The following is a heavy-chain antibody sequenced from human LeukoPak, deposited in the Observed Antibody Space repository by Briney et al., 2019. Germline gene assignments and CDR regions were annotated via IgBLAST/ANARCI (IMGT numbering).Heavy chain of an antibody. V-gene: IGHV5-51*01. CDR2: ICPGDSDT. Sequence: GASLKISCKGSGSSFTSYWIGWVRQLPGKGLEWMGIICPGDSDTRYSPSFQGQVTISDDMSSSTAYLQCSSLKASDTAMYYCAREYCSGGSCYQSTHYYMDVWGKGTTVTVSS. CDR1: GSSFTSYW. CDR3: AREYCSGGSCYQSTHYYMDV. D-gene: IGHD2-15*01. J-gene: IGHJ6*03.